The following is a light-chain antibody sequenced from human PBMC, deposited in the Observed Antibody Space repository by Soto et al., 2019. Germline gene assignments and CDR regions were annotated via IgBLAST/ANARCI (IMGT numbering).Light chain of an antibody. CDR2: DAS. V-gene: IGKV1-13*02. CDR3: QQFHIYPLS. Sequence: ALPLTQSPSSLSASVGDRVTITCRASQGIFSALAWYQQRPGKAPELLIYDASTLRSGVPSRFGGSGSGTDFTLTIGSLQPEDAATYYCQQFHIYPLSFGGGTKVEIK. J-gene: IGKJ4*01. CDR1: QGIFSA.